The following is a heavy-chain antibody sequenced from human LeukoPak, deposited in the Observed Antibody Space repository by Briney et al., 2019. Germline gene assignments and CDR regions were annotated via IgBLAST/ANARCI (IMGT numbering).Heavy chain of an antibody. V-gene: IGHV3-53*01. CDR1: GFTVSSNY. J-gene: IGHJ4*02. D-gene: IGHD3-9*01. CDR2: IYSGGST. CDR3: ASPHYDILTGLLN. Sequence: PGGSLRLSCAASGFTVSSNYTSWVRQAPGKGLEWVSVIYSGGSTYYADSVKGRFTISRDNSKNTLYLQMNSLRAEDTAVYYCASPHYDILTGLLNWGQGTLVTVSS.